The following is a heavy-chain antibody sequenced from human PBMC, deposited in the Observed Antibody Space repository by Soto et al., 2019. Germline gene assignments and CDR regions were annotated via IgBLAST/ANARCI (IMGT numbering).Heavy chain of an antibody. Sequence: EVQLLESGGGLVQPGGSLRLSCAASGFTFSNFAMSWVRQAPGKGLEWVSAVSRSGESTNYADSVKGRFAISRDNSKNTLYLQMDNLKVEDTAVYFCASDLNCDTTTCFWGERFDSWGQGTLVTVSS. D-gene: IGHD2-2*01. J-gene: IGHJ5*01. CDR1: GFTFSNFA. CDR2: VSRSGEST. CDR3: ASDLNCDTTTCFWGERFDS. V-gene: IGHV3-23*01.